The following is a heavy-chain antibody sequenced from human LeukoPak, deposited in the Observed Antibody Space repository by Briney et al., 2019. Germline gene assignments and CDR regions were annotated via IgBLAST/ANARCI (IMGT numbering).Heavy chain of an antibody. V-gene: IGHV3-9*01. CDR1: GFTFDDYA. CDR3: AKDISVGATPYYFDY. CDR2: IIWNSGSI. Sequence: SLRLSFSASGFTFDDYAMHWVRPAPGKGLEWVSGIIWNSGSIGYADSVKGRFTISRDNAKNSLYLQMNSLRAEDTALYYCAKDISVGATPYYFDYWGQGTLVTVSS. D-gene: IGHD1-26*01. J-gene: IGHJ4*02.